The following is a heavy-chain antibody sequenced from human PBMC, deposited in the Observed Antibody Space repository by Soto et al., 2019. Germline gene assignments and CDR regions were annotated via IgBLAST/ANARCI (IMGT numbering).Heavy chain of an antibody. D-gene: IGHD3-10*01. CDR2: VSWNGASI. CDR3: SILPLYVSAFAC. J-gene: IGHJ4*02. Sequence: EVHLVESGGGLVQPGRSLRLSCAASGFTFDDYAIHWVRQAPGRGLEWVAGVSWNGASIGYAASVKIWFTISRDNAKNSLHLQMNILRREDTALYYSSILPLYVSAFACWGQGTLVTVSS. V-gene: IGHV3-9*01. CDR1: GFTFDDYA.